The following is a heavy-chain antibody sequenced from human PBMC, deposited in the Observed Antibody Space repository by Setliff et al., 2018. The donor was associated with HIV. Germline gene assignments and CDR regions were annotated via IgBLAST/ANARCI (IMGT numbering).Heavy chain of an antibody. V-gene: IGHV4-4*02. CDR1: GGSISSSNW. D-gene: IGHD2-15*01. Sequence: SETLSLTCAVSGGSISSSNWWSWVRQPPGKGLEWLGEIYHSGSTNYNPSLKSRVTISIDKSKNQFSLKVSSVTAADTAVYYCAREVAILYYYYMDVWGKGTTVTVS. CDR3: AREVAILYYYYMDV. CDR2: IYHSGST. J-gene: IGHJ6*03.